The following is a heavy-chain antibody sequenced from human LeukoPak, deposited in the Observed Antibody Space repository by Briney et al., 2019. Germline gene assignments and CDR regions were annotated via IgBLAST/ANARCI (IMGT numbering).Heavy chain of an antibody. Sequence: ASVKVSCKASGYTFTGYYMHWVRQAPGQGLEWMGIINPSGGSTSYAQKFQGRVTMTRDTSTSTVYMELSSLRSEDTAVYYCARTSVLRFLECFLDYWGQGTLVTVSS. D-gene: IGHD3-3*01. CDR1: GYTFTGYY. CDR3: ARTSVLRFLECFLDY. J-gene: IGHJ4*02. CDR2: INPSGGST. V-gene: IGHV1-46*01.